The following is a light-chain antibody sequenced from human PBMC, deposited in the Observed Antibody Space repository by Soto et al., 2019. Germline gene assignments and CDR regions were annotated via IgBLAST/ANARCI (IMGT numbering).Light chain of an antibody. CDR3: QEYIQWPPGM. J-gene: IGKJ1*01. CDR2: YTS. CDR1: QFVSSR. V-gene: IGKV3-15*01. Sequence: DIVLTQSPATLSASPGERVTLSCRASQFVSSRLAWYQQRPGQVPRLLIYYTSTRAPGISARFSGSGSGTKFTLTISSLQSEDFAVYYCQEYIQWPPGMFGPGTKVDIE.